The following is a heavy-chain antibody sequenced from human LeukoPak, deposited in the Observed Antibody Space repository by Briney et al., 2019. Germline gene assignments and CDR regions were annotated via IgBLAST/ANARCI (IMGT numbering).Heavy chain of an antibody. J-gene: IGHJ4*02. CDR1: GGSFSGYY. D-gene: IGHD3-10*01. CDR3: ARGLGSYSDY. CDR2: INHSGST. V-gene: IGHV4-34*01. Sequence: SETLSLTCAVYGGSFSGYYWSWIRQPPGKGLEWIGEINHSGSTNYNPSLKSRVTISVDTSKNQFSLKLSSVTAADTAVYYCARGLGSYSDYWGQGTLVTVSS.